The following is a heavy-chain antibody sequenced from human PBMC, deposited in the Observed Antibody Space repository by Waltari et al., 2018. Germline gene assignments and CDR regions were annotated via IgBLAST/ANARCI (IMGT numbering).Heavy chain of an antibody. Sequence: EVQLVQSGAEVKKPGATVKISCKASGYTFTDYYLPWVQQAPGKGLEWMGRVDPEDGETIYAEKFQGRVTITADTSTDTAYMELSSLRSEDTAVYYCATARGSYDSSGYAFDYWGQGTLVTVSS. V-gene: IGHV1-69-2*01. CDR1: GYTFTDYY. CDR2: VDPEDGET. D-gene: IGHD3-22*01. CDR3: ATARGSYDSSGYAFDY. J-gene: IGHJ4*02.